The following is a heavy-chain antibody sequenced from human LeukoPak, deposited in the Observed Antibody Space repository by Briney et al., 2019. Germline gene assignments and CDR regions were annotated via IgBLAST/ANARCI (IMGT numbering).Heavy chain of an antibody. CDR2: ISNDGTDK. D-gene: IGHD3-9*01. Sequence: GGSLRLSCTASEFTFTNYGMHWVRQAPGKGLEWVAVISNDGTDKYYADSVKGRFTISRDNSENTLYLQLNSLRPEDTAVYYCARVRVILTTMASFSYWGLGTLVTVSS. J-gene: IGHJ4*02. CDR1: EFTFTNYG. V-gene: IGHV3-30-3*01. CDR3: ARVRVILTTMASFSY.